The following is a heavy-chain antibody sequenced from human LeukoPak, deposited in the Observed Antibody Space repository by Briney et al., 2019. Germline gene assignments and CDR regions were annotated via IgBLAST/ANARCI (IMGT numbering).Heavy chain of an antibody. CDR3: ARAGLGNAFDI. CDR2: INHSGST. J-gene: IGHJ3*02. CDR1: GGSFSGYY. D-gene: IGHD3/OR15-3a*01. Sequence: SETLSLTCAVYGGSFSGYYWSWIRQPPGKGLEWIGEINHSGSTNYNPSLKSRVTTSVDTSKNQFSLKLSSVTAADTAVYYCARAGLGNAFDIWGQGTMVTVSS. V-gene: IGHV4-34*01.